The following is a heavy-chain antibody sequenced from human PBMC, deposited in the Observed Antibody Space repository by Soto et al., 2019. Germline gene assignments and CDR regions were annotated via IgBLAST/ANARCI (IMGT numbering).Heavy chain of an antibody. CDR3: AKSAGGYCSTSTGAGNFGHFVL. D-gene: IGHD2-15*01. CDR1: GFTFSSYA. V-gene: IGHV3-23*01. J-gene: IGHJ2*01. Sequence: EVQLLEAGGGLVQPGGSLRLSCAASGFTFSSYAMSCVRQAPGKGLVWVPGISGSVDSTYYADSGTARFTISRDNSKITLYLQMNSWRADDTAVDYCAKSAGGYCSTSTGAGNFGHFVLWGRGTLVTVSS. CDR2: ISGSVDST.